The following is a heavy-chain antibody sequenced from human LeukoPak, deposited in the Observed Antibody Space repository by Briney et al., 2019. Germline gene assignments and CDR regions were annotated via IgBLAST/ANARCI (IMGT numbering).Heavy chain of an antibody. CDR1: GYTFTSYD. Sequence: ASVKVSCKASGYTFTSYDINWVRQATGQGLEWMXXXXPNSGNTGYAQKFQGRVTMTRNTSISTAYMELSSLRSEDTAVYYCARTWYSSGWSPSGYFDLWGRGTLVTVSS. D-gene: IGHD6-19*01. CDR2: XXPNSGNT. J-gene: IGHJ2*01. CDR3: ARTWYSSGWSPSGYFDL. V-gene: IGHV1-8*01.